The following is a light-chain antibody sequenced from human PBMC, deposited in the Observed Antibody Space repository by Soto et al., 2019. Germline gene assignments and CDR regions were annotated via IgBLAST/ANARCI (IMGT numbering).Light chain of an antibody. Sequence: EIVMTQSPATLSVSPGGRATLSCRASQSVSSNLAWYQQKPGQAPRLLIYGASTRATGIPARFSGSGSGTEFTLTISSLQSEDFAVYYCQQYNNWPPLTFGPGINVDIK. CDR1: QSVSSN. V-gene: IGKV3-15*01. CDR3: QQYNNWPPLT. J-gene: IGKJ3*01. CDR2: GAS.